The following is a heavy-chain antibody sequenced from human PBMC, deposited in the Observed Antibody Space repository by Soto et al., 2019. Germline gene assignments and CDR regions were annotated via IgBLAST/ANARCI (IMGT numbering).Heavy chain of an antibody. V-gene: IGHV2-5*01. D-gene: IGHD2-2*01. J-gene: IGHJ5*02. Sequence: VPTLVNPTQTLTLTCTFSGFSLTTSGVGVGWIRQPPGKALEWLALIYWNDDRRYSPSLRGRLTITKDTSKNQVVLAMTNMDPVDTATYYCAHHTITPATNWFDPWGLGTLVTVS. CDR2: IYWNDDR. CDR1: GFSLTTSGVG. CDR3: AHHTITPATNWFDP.